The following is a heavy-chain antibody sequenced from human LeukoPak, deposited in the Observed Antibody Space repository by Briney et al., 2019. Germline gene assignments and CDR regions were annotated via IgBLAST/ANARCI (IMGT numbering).Heavy chain of an antibody. V-gene: IGHV3-21*01. Sequence: GSLRLSCAASGFTFSSYSMNWVRQAPGKGLEWVSSISSSSSYIYYADSVKGRFTISRDNAKNSLYLQVNSLRAEDTAVYYCARSSGWYFDYWGQGTLVTVSS. CDR1: GFTFSSYS. J-gene: IGHJ4*02. CDR2: ISSSSSYI. D-gene: IGHD6-19*01. CDR3: ARSSGWYFDY.